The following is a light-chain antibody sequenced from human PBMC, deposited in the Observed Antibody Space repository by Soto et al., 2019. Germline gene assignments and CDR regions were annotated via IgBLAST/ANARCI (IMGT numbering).Light chain of an antibody. J-gene: IGKJ3*01. CDR2: GAS. CDR3: QQDNNWPHG. Sequence: EIVMTQSPATLSVSPGERATLSCRASQSVSSNLAWYQQKPGQAPRLLIYGASTRATGIPARFSGSGSGTEFTLTISSLQSEDFAVYYCQQDNNWPHGFGPGTKVDIK. CDR1: QSVSSN. V-gene: IGKV3-15*01.